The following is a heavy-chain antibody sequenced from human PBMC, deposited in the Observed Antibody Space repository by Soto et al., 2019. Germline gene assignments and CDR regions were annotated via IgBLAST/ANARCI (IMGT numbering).Heavy chain of an antibody. V-gene: IGHV4-30-4*01. Sequence: PSETLSLTCTVSGGSISSGDYYWSWIRQPPGKGLEWIGYIYYSGSTYYNPSLKSRVTISVDTSKNQFSLKLSSVTAADTAVYYCARLPVTVTTLHYYYGMDVWGQGTTVTVSS. D-gene: IGHD4-17*01. CDR1: GGSISSGDYY. CDR2: IYYSGST. CDR3: ARLPVTVTTLHYYYGMDV. J-gene: IGHJ6*02.